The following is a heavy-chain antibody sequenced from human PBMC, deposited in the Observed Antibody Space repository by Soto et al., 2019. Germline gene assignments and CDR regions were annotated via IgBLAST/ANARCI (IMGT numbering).Heavy chain of an antibody. J-gene: IGHJ5*02. CDR3: ARDYKSGYDLKNWFDP. D-gene: IGHD5-12*01. V-gene: IGHV1-18*01. Sequence: ASVKVSCKASGYTFTSYAMHWVRQAPGQGLEWMGWISAYNGNTNYSQKLQGRVTMTTDTSTSTAYMELRSLRSDDTAVYYCARDYKSGYDLKNWFDPWGQGTLVTVSS. CDR2: ISAYNGNT. CDR1: GYTFTSYA.